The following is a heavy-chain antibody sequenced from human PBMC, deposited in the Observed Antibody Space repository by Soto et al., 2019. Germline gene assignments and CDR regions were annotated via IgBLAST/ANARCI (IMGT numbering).Heavy chain of an antibody. J-gene: IGHJ4*02. CDR3: ATHPPYGPLDH. D-gene: IGHD4-17*01. CDR2: IYYSENT. Sequence: PSETLSLTCTVSSGSISSSSNHWGWIRQPPGKGLEWIGNIYYSENTYYNPSLKSRVTISVDTSKNQFSLRLTSVTAADTAVYYCATHPPYGPLDHWGQGTLVTSPQ. CDR1: SGSISSSSNH. V-gene: IGHV4-39*01.